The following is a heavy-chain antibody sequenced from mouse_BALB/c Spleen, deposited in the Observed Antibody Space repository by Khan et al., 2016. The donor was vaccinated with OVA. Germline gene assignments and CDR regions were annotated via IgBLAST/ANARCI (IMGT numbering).Heavy chain of an antibody. CDR1: GFTLSRFG. V-gene: IGHV5-17*02. Sequence: EVKLVESGGGLVQPGGSRKLSCAASGFTLSRFGMHWVRQAPEKGLEWVAYISSGSSTIYSADTVKGRFTISRENPKNTLFLQMTSLRSEDTAMYYCARDSNFDYWGQGTTLTVSS. J-gene: IGHJ2*01. CDR2: ISSGSSTI. CDR3: ARDSNFDY.